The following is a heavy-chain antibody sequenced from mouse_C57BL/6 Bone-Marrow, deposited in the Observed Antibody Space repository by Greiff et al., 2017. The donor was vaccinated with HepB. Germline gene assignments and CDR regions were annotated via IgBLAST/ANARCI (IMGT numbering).Heavy chain of an antibody. CDR1: GFSFNTYA. D-gene: IGHD1-1*01. Sequence: EVQVVESGGGLVQPKGSLKLSCAASGFSFNTYAMNWVRQAPGKGLEWVARIRSKSNNYATYYADSVKDRFTISRDDSESMLYLQMNNLKTEDTAMYYCVRHGNYYEDFDYWGQGTTLTVSS. CDR2: IRSKSNNYAT. V-gene: IGHV10-1*01. J-gene: IGHJ2*01. CDR3: VRHGNYYEDFDY.